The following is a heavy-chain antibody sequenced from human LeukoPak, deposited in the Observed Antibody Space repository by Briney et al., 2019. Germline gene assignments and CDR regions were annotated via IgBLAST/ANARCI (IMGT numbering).Heavy chain of an antibody. CDR2: ITESGGGV. CDR3: AKSGPYYFDY. J-gene: IGHJ4*02. V-gene: IGHV3-23*01. Sequence: GGSLRLSCAASGFTFRSYGMSWVRQAPGEGLEWVSTITESGGGVYYADSVKGRFTISRDNSKNTVYLQMNSLRAEDTAVYYCAKSGPYYFDYWGQGTLVTVSS. CDR1: GFTFRSYG.